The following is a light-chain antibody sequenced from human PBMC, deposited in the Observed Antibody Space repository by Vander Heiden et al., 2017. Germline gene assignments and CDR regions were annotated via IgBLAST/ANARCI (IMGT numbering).Light chain of an antibody. J-gene: IGLJ2*01. CDR1: SGHTTYV. CDR2: LYSDGSQ. Sequence: LELTQSPSASASLGDSVTLTCTLSSGHTTYVIAWHQQQPDKAPRYLMTLYSDGSQTKGDGIPDRFSGSSSGAERYLTISSLQSEDEADYYCQTWGIGIQVFGGGTKLTVL. CDR3: QTWGIGIQV. V-gene: IGLV4-69*01.